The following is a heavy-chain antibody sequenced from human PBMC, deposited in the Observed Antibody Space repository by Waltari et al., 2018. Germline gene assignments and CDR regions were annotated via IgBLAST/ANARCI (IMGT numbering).Heavy chain of an antibody. Sequence: QVQLQESGPGLVKPSETLSLTCTVPGGSISSYYWSWIRQPAGKGLEWIGRIYTSGSTNYKPSLKSRVTMSVDPSKNQCSLKLSSVTAADTAVYYCARDATAMDPLTYYYYYYYMDVWGKGTTVTISS. CDR1: GGSISSYY. J-gene: IGHJ6*03. CDR2: IYTSGST. CDR3: ARDATAMDPLTYYYYYYYMDV. V-gene: IGHV4-4*07. D-gene: IGHD5-18*01.